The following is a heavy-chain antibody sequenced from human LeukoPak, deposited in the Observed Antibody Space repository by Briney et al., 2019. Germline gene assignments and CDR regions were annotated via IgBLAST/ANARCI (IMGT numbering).Heavy chain of an antibody. Sequence: GGSLRLSCAASGFTFNTYAMSWVRQAPGKGLEWVSGISVSGADTYYADSVKGRFTISRDNSKNTVSLRLNSLRAEDSAIYYCASRKEYSTSSVFYWGQGTLVTVSS. CDR1: GFTFNTYA. J-gene: IGHJ4*02. D-gene: IGHD6-6*01. CDR3: ASRKEYSTSSVFY. CDR2: ISVSGADT. V-gene: IGHV3-23*01.